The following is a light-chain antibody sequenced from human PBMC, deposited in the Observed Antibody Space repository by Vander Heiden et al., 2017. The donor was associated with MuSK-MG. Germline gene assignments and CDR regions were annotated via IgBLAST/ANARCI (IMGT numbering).Light chain of an antibody. CDR1: QSISNW. J-gene: IGKJ4*01. V-gene: IGKV1-5*01. CDR2: DAS. CDR3: QQYDNYPPLT. Sequence: DIQMTQSPSTLSASVGDRVTITCRASQSISNWLAWYRQKPGKAPNLLIYDASSLESGVPSRFSGSGSGTEFTLTISSLQPDDFAPYYCQQYDNYPPLTFGGGTKVEIK.